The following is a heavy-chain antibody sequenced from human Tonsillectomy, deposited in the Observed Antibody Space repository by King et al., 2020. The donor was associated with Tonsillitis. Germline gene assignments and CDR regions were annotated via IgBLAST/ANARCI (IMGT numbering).Heavy chain of an antibody. J-gene: IGHJ4*02. CDR1: DGSISSSSYY. CDR3: ARDAEYSSNWYPFDY. CDR2: IYYSGST. Sequence: QLQLQESGPGLVKPSETLSLTCTVSDGSISSSSYYWGWIRQPPGKGLEWIGSIYYSGSTYYNPSLKSRVTISVDTSKNQFSLKLSSVTVADTAVYYCARDAEYSSNWYPFDYWGQGTLVTVSS. D-gene: IGHD6-13*01. V-gene: IGHV4-39*07.